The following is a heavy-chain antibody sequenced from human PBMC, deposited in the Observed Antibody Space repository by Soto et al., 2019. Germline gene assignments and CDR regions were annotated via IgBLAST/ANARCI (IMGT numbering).Heavy chain of an antibody. Sequence: ASVTVSCTASGYTFTIYYMHCVRQAPGQGLEWMGIINPSGGSTSYAQKFQGRVTMTRDTSTSTVYMELSSLRSEDTAVYYCARVAGSGRNRTGDYYMDVWGKGTTVTVSS. CDR2: INPSGGST. CDR1: GYTFTIYY. CDR3: ARVAGSGRNRTGDYYMDV. V-gene: IGHV1-46*03. J-gene: IGHJ6*03. D-gene: IGHD3-10*01.